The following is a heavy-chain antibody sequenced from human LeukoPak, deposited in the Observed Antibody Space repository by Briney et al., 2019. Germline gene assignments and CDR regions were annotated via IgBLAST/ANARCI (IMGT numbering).Heavy chain of an antibody. CDR3: ARGEMATICDY. J-gene: IGHJ4*02. CDR2: INTDGSST. Sequence: PGGSLRLSCAASGFTFSSYWMHWVRQAPGKGLVWVSRINTDGSSTSYADSVKGRFTISRDNAKNTLYLQMNSLRAEDTAVYYCARGEMATICDYWGQGTLVTVSS. D-gene: IGHD5-24*01. V-gene: IGHV3-74*01. CDR1: GFTFSSYW.